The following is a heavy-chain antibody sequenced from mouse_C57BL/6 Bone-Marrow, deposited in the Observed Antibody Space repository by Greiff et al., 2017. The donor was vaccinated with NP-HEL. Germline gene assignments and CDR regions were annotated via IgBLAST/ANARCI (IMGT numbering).Heavy chain of an antibody. CDR3: ARAGNYYGYCY. J-gene: IGHJ2*01. CDR2: IYPRSGNT. V-gene: IGHV1-81*01. Sequence: QVQLQQSGAELARPGASVKLSCKASGYTFTSYGISWVKQRTGQGLEWIGEIYPRSGNTSYNEKFKGKATLTADKSSSTAYMELRSLTSEDSAVYFCARAGNYYGYCYWGQGTTLTVSS. CDR1: GYTFTSYG. D-gene: IGHD2-2*01.